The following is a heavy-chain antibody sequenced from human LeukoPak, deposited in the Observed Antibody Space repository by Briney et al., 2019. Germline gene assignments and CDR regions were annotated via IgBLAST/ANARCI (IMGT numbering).Heavy chain of an antibody. CDR3: ARHYGSGELPLDN. J-gene: IGHJ4*02. CDR2: IYYSGST. V-gene: IGHV4-39*01. CDR1: GGSISSSSYY. Sequence: PSETLSLTCTVSGGSISSSSYYWGWIRQPPGKGLEGIGSIYYSGSTYYNPSLKSRVTISVDTPKNQFSLKLSSVTAADTAVYYCARHYGSGELPLDNWGQGTLVTASP. D-gene: IGHD3-10*01.